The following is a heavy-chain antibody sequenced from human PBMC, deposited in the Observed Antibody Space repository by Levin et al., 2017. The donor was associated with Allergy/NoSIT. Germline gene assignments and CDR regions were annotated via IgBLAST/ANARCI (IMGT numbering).Heavy chain of an antibody. J-gene: IGHJ4*02. Sequence: RPSETLSLTCSVSGGSISNYYWNWIRQPAGKGLEWIGRIHISGSTNYNPSLKSRVSVSVDTSKNQFSLKLTSVTAADTAVYFCSRSTYNSGPYEFWGQGTLVTVSS. D-gene: IGHD6-19*01. CDR1: GGSISNYY. V-gene: IGHV4-4*07. CDR2: IHISGST. CDR3: SRSTYNSGPYEF.